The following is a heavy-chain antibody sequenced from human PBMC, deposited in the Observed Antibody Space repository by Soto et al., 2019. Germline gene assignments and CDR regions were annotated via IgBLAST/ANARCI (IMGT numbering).Heavy chain of an antibody. V-gene: IGHV3-21*01. J-gene: IGHJ5*02. Sequence: LRLSCAASGFTFSSYSMNWVRQAPGKGLEWVSSISSSSSYIYYADSVKGRFTISRDNAKNSLYLQMNSLRAEDTAVYYCARDSSGWYFWFDPWGQGSLVTVSS. CDR1: GFTFSSYS. CDR2: ISSSSSYI. D-gene: IGHD6-19*01. CDR3: ARDSSGWYFWFDP.